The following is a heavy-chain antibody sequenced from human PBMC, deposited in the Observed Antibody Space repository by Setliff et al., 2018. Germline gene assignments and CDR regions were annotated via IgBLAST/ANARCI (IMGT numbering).Heavy chain of an antibody. CDR3: ARHPYRNVRYYLDV. Sequence: GASLKISWPGSGYSFTTYWIGWVRQMPGKGLEWLGIMYPGDSDTRYSPYFQGQVTISVDKSMSTTYLPWNSLKASDTAIYYCARHPYRNVRYYLDVWGIGTTVTVSS. CDR1: GYSFTTYW. V-gene: IGHV5-51*01. D-gene: IGHD3-16*01. CDR2: MYPGDSDT. J-gene: IGHJ6*04.